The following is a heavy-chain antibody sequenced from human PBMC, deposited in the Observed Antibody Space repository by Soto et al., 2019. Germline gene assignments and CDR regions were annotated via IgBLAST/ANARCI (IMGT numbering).Heavy chain of an antibody. Sequence: QVQLVESGGGVVQPGRSLRLSCAASGFTFSSYGMHWVRQAPGKGLEWVAVIWYDGSNKYYADSVKGRFTISRDNSKNTWNLQITAREAEARLCYYGAKQGNGYGNVPFITWGKGT. D-gene: IGHD5-18*01. CDR2: IWYDGSNK. CDR3: AKQGNGYGNVPFIT. V-gene: IGHV3-33*06. J-gene: IGHJ5*02. CDR1: GFTFSSYG.